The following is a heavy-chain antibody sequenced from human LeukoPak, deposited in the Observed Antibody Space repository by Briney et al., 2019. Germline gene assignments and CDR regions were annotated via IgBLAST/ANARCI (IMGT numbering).Heavy chain of an antibody. CDR1: GYTFTGHY. CDR2: INPNSGGT. CDR3: ARDRGPAVPAAITSWNYYYMDV. J-gene: IGHJ6*03. Sequence: GASVKVSCKASGYTFTGHYMHWVRQAPGQGLEWMGWINPNSGGTNYAQKFQGRVTMTRDTSISTAYMELSRLRSDDTAVYYCARDRGPAVPAAITSWNYYYMDVWGKGTTVTVSS. V-gene: IGHV1-2*02. D-gene: IGHD2-2*01.